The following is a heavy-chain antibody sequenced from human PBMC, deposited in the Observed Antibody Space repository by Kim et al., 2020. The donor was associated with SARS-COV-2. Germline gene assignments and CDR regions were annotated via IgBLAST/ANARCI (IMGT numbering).Heavy chain of an antibody. J-gene: IGHJ5*02. CDR3: ARDIWFGELFGWFDP. D-gene: IGHD3-10*01. V-gene: IGHV1-69*13. Sequence: SVKVSCKASGSTFSSFALSWVRQAPGQGLEWIGGIIPIFGTPNYALKFQGRVTINADESTSTVYMELSSLRSEDTAMYYCARDIWFGELFGWFDPWGQGTLVTVSS. CDR1: GSTFSSFA. CDR2: IIPIFGTP.